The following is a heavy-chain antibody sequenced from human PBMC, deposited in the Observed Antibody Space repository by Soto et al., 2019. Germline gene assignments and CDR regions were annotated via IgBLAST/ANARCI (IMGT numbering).Heavy chain of an antibody. V-gene: IGHV1-69*12. Sequence: QVQLVQSGAEVKKPGSSVKVSCKASGGTFSSYAISWVRQAPGQGLEWMGGIIPIFGTANYAQKYQGRVTITADESTSTAYMELSSLRSEDTAVYYCARGYYDIWTGSEGMDDWGQGTTVTVSS. CDR2: IIPIFGTA. D-gene: IGHD3-9*01. CDR1: GGTFSSYA. CDR3: ARGYYDIWTGSEGMDD. J-gene: IGHJ6*02.